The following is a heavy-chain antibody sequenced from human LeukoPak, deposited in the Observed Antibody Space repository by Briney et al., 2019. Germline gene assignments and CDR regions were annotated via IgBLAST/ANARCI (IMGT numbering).Heavy chain of an antibody. CDR3: ARGKGRSSSWERYYYYYYYMDV. CDR1: GGSISSSSYY. J-gene: IGHJ6*03. D-gene: IGHD6-13*01. CDR2: INHSGST. V-gene: IGHV4-39*07. Sequence: PSETLSLTCTVSGGSISSSSYYWGWIRQPPGKGLEWIGEINHSGSTNYNPSLKSRVTISVDTSKNQFSLKLSSVTAADTAVYYCARGKGRSSSWERYYYYYYYMDVWGKGTTITVSS.